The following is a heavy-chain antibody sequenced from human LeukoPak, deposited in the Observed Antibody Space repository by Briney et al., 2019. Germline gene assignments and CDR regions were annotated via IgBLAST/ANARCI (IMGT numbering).Heavy chain of an antibody. CDR1: GYTFTSYS. V-gene: IGHV1-69*13. Sequence: SVKVSCKASGYTFTSYSMHWVRQAPGQGLEWMGGIIPIFGTANYAQKFQGRVTITADESTSTAYMELSSLRSEDTAVYYCARLSLGYCSSTSCSGSAQYYYYYGMDVWGQGTTVTVSS. CDR2: IIPIFGTA. D-gene: IGHD2-2*01. J-gene: IGHJ6*02. CDR3: ARLSLGYCSSTSCSGSAQYYYYYGMDV.